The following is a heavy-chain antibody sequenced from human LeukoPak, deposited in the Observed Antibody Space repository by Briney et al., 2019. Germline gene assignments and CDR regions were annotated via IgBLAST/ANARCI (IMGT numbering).Heavy chain of an antibody. CDR3: AKDRTTGRIMITFGGNYDY. J-gene: IGHJ4*02. D-gene: IGHD3-16*01. V-gene: IGHV3-23*01. Sequence: GGSLRLSCAASGFTFSSYGMYWVRQAPGKGLEWVSAISGSGGSTYYADSVKGRFTISRDNSKNTLYLQMNSLRAEDTAVYYCAKDRTTGRIMITFGGNYDYWGQGTLVTVSS. CDR1: GFTFSSYG. CDR2: ISGSGGST.